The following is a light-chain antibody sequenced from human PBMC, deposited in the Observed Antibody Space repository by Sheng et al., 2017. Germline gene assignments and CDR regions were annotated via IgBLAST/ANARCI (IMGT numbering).Light chain of an antibody. Sequence: AIRMTQSPSSFSASTGDRVTITCRASQSISSSLAWYQQKPGKAPELLIYAASTLQSGVPSRFSGSGSGTDFSLTISCLQSEDFATYYCQQYYTYPRTFDQGTKVEIK. CDR3: QQYYTYPRT. J-gene: IGKJ1*01. CDR2: AAS. V-gene: IGKV1-8*01. CDR1: QSISSS.